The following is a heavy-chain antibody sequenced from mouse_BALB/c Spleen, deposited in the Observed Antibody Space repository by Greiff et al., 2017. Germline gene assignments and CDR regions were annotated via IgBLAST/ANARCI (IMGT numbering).Heavy chain of an antibody. V-gene: IGHV5-17*02. D-gene: IGHD3-3*01. J-gene: IGHJ2*01. Sequence: EVKLQESGGGLVQPGGSRKLSCAASGFTFSSFGMHWVRQAPEKGLEWVAYISSGSSTIYYADTVKGRFTISRDNPKNTLFLQMTSLRSEDTAMYYCARGLRYFDYWGQGTTLTVSS. CDR2: ISSGSSTI. CDR3: ARGLRYFDY. CDR1: GFTFSSFG.